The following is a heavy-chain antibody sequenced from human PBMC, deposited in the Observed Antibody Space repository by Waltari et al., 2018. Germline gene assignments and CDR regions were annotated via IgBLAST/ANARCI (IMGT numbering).Heavy chain of an antibody. D-gene: IGHD4-4*01. V-gene: IGHV3-23*01. CDR3: AKGRDSTPYSYGMDI. CDR1: GFTFKDYA. Sequence: EVQLLESGGDLEQPGGSLSLSCAASGFTFKDYAMTWIRQVPGKGWEWVSALGATGGSTYYADSVRCRFTISRDNPKNTLYLQMNTLRAEDTAVYYCAKGRDSTPYSYGMDIWGQGTTVTVSS. CDR2: LGATGGST. J-gene: IGHJ6*01.